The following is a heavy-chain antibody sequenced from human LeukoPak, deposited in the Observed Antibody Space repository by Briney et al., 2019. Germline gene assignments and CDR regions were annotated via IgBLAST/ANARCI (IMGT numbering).Heavy chain of an antibody. CDR3: ARGGITIFGVVPNYYFDY. D-gene: IGHD3-3*01. V-gene: IGHV3-7*01. J-gene: IGHJ4*02. CDR2: IKPDGSDK. CDR1: GFNFNIYW. Sequence: PGGSLRLSCAVSGFNFNIYWMSWVRQAPGKGLEWVAKIKPDGSDKYYMDSVRGRFTISRDNAQNSLYLQMNSLSAEDTAVYYCARGGITIFGVVPNYYFDYWGQGTLVTVSS.